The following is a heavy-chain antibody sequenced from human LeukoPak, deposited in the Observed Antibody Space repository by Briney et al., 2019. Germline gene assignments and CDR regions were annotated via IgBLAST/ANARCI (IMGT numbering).Heavy chain of an antibody. CDR1: GFTFSDYY. V-gene: IGHV3-11*04. J-gene: IGHJ3*02. CDR3: ARQRQYDAFDI. CDR2: ISSSGSTI. D-gene: IGHD1-1*01. Sequence: AGGSLRLSCAASGFTFSDYYMSWIRQAPGKGLEWVSYISSSGSTIYYADSVKGRFTISRDNAKNSLYLQMNSLRAKDTAVYYCARQRQYDAFDIWGQGTMVTVSS.